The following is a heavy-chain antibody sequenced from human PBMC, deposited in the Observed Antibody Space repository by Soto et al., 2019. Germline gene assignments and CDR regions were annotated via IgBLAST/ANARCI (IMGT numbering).Heavy chain of an antibody. Sequence: ASVKVSCKASGYTFTSYGISWVRQAPGQGLEWMGWVSAYNGNTNYAQMPQGRVTMTTDTSTSTAYMELRSLRSDDTAVYYCARTSDDYYDSSGYHNYWGQGTLVTVSS. D-gene: IGHD3-22*01. CDR2: VSAYNGNT. CDR3: ARTSDDYYDSSGYHNY. V-gene: IGHV1-18*01. J-gene: IGHJ4*02. CDR1: GYTFTSYG.